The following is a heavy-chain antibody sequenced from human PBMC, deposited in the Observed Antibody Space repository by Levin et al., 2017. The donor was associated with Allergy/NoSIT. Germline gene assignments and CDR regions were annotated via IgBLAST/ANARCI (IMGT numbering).Heavy chain of an antibody. Sequence: PGGSLRLSCAASGFTFSTSWLHWVRQAPGKGLVCVSRINGDGSHTDYADSVKGRFTISRDNAKNTLYLQMNSLRAEDTALYSCVRDHPYYGSGSAPFWGQGVLVTVSS. CDR1: GFTFSTSW. CDR3: VRDHPYYGSGSAPF. CDR2: INGDGSHT. V-gene: IGHV3-74*01. D-gene: IGHD3-10*01. J-gene: IGHJ4*02.